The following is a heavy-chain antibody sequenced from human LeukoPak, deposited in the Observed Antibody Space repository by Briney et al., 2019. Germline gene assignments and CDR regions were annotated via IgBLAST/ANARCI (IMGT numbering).Heavy chain of an antibody. V-gene: IGHV3-33*01. Sequence: GGSLRLSCAASGXTFSSYAVHWVRQAPGKGLEWVALIGSDGNKKYYADSVKGRFSISRDNSNNTLYLQMNGLGVEDTAVYYCARGRYSSSWKDYWGQGTLVTVSS. J-gene: IGHJ4*02. CDR2: IGSDGNKK. CDR1: GXTFSSYA. CDR3: ARGRYSSSWKDY. D-gene: IGHD6-13*01.